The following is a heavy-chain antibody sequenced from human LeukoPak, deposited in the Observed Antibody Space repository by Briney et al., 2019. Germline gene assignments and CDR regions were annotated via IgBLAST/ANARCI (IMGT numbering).Heavy chain of an antibody. CDR1: GFTFSSYA. Sequence: GGSLRLSCAASGFTFSSYAMHWVRQAPGKGLEWVAVISYDGSNKYYADSVKGRFTISRDNAKNTLYLQMNSLRAEDTAVYYCYASNNVVVTTILLGDYWGQGTLVTVSS. CDR2: ISYDGSNK. V-gene: IGHV3-30-3*01. D-gene: IGHD2-21*02. CDR3: YASNNVVVTTILLGDY. J-gene: IGHJ4*02.